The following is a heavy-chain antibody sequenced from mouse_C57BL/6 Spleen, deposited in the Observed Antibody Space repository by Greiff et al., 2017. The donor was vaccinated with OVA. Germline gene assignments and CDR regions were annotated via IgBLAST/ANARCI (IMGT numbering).Heavy chain of an antibody. CDR3: ARSDSNSWYFDV. CDR1: GYTFTNYW. V-gene: IGHV1-63*01. D-gene: IGHD2-5*01. CDR2: IYPGGGYT. J-gene: IGHJ1*03. Sequence: VQLQQSGAELVRPGTSVKMSCKASGYTFTNYWIGWAKQRPGHGLEWIGDIYPGGGYTTYNEKFKGKATLTADKSSSTAYMQFSSLTSEDSAIYYCARSDSNSWYFDVWGTGTTVTVSS.